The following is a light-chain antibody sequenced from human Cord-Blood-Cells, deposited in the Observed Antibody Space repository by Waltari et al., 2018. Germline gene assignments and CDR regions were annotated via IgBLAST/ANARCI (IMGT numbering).Light chain of an antibody. CDR3: CSYAGSSTYV. V-gene: IGLV2-23*02. Sequence: QSALTQPASVSGSPGQSITISCTGTSSAVGSYTLVSWYQQHPGKAPKRMIYEVSKRPSGVSNRFSGSKSGNTASLTISGLQAEDEADYYCCSYAGSSTYVFGTGTKVTVL. J-gene: IGLJ1*01. CDR1: SSAVGSYTL. CDR2: EVS.